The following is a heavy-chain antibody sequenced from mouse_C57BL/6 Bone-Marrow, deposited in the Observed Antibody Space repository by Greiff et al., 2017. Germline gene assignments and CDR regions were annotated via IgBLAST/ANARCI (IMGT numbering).Heavy chain of an antibody. CDR1: GFNIKDDY. V-gene: IGHV14-4*01. D-gene: IGHD2-3*01. CDR3: SSFDGSYFDF. CDR2: IDPEIGDT. Sequence: VQLQQSGAELVRPGASVKLSCTASGFNIKDDYIHWVKQRPEQGLEWIGWIDPEIGDTEYDSKFQGKATITSDTSSNTAYLHLSSLTSEDTADSCGSSFDGSYFDFWGPGTPLTVAS. J-gene: IGHJ2*01.